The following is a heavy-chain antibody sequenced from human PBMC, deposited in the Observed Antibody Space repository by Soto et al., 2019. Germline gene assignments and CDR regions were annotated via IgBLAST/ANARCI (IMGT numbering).Heavy chain of an antibody. Sequence: ASETLSLTCAVYGGSFSGYYWSWXLQPPGKGLAWIGEINPSGSTNYNPSLKSRVTISVDTAKNQFSLKLSSVTAADTAVYYCARGYCSSTSCYYPQYYDFWSGYFAFDYWGQGTLVTVPS. V-gene: IGHV4-34*01. CDR1: GGSFSGYY. J-gene: IGHJ4*02. CDR3: ARGYCSSTSCYYPQYYDFWSGYFAFDY. CDR2: INPSGST. D-gene: IGHD3-3*01.